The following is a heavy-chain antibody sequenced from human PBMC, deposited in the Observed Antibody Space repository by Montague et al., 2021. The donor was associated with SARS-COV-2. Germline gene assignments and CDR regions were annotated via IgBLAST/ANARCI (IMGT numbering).Heavy chain of an antibody. D-gene: IGHD3-16*02. CDR3: ARLGFVELWLNLGWFDP. V-gene: IGHV4-39*01. CDR2: VYYSGST. J-gene: IGHJ5*02. Sequence: SETLSLTCSVSGDSIRSCGYYWGWIRQPPGKGLEWIGTVYYSGSTNYNPSLKSRVTMPVDTSKNQFSLELRSMTAADTAVYYCARLGFVELWLNLGWFDPWGQGTLVTVSS. CDR1: GDSIRSCGYY.